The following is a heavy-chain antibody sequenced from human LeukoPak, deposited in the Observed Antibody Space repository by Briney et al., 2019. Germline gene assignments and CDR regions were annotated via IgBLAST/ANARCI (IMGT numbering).Heavy chain of an antibody. CDR2: ISYDGSNK. V-gene: IGHV3-30*03. CDR1: GFTFSSYG. Sequence: PGGSLRLSCAASGFTFSSYGMHWVRQAPGKGLEWVAVISYDGSNKYYADSVKGRFTISRDNSKNTLYLQMNSLRAEDTAVYYCARAYCSGGSCYGGLYFDYWGQGTLVTVSS. D-gene: IGHD2-15*01. CDR3: ARAYCSGGSCYGGLYFDY. J-gene: IGHJ4*02.